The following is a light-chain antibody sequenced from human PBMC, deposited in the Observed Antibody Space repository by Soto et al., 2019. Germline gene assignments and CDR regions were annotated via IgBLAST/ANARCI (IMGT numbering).Light chain of an antibody. CDR2: EVS. CDR1: SSDVGGYNF. V-gene: IGLV2-14*01. J-gene: IGLJ2*01. CDR3: FSYRSTGILL. Sequence: QSVLTQPASVSGSPGQSITISCIGTSSDVGGYNFVSWYQQHPGKAPKLMIYEVSNRPLGVSTRFSGSKSGNTASLTISGLQAEDEADYYCFSYRSTGILLFGGGTKVTVL.